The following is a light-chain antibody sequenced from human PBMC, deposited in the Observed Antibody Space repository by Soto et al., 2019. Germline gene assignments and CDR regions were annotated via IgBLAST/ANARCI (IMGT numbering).Light chain of an antibody. CDR2: EVS. CDR1: SSDVGDYIY. CDR3: SSYTSSSTYV. V-gene: IGLV2-14*01. J-gene: IGLJ1*01. Sequence: QSALTQPASVSGSPGQSITISCTGTSSDVGDYIYVSWYQQHPGKAPKLIIYEVSNRPSGVSNRFSGSKSGNTASLTISGLQAEDEADYYCSSYTSSSTYVFGTGTKLTVL.